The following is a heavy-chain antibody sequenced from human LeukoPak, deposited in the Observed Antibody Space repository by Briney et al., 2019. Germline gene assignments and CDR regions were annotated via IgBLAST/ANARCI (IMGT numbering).Heavy chain of an antibody. CDR1: GFTFSSYA. J-gene: IGHJ6*02. Sequence: GGSLRLSCAASGFTFSSYAMSWVRQAPGKGLEWVSAISGSGGSTYYADSVKGRFTISRDNSKNTLYLQMNSLRAEDTAVYYCARDGSVGAIIYGMDVWGQGTTVTVSS. CDR3: ARDGSVGAIIYGMDV. D-gene: IGHD1-26*01. CDR2: ISGSGGST. V-gene: IGHV3-23*01.